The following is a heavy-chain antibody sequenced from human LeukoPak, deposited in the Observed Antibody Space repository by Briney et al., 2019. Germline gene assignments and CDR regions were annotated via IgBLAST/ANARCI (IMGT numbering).Heavy chain of an antibody. Sequence: VWSLILCFGASGCSCSNAWMIWVRQAPGKGLESVGRSRSKTDGGTTDYAAPVKGRFTIARDDSKKTIYLQMNSTKTEDKAPYYCTTDGLAVAGVPGRSYWGAGKLVTVYS. CDR2: SRSKTDGGTT. V-gene: IGHV3-15*01. CDR1: GCSCSNAW. CDR3: TTDGLAVAGVPGRSY. J-gene: IGHJ4*02. D-gene: IGHD6-19*01.